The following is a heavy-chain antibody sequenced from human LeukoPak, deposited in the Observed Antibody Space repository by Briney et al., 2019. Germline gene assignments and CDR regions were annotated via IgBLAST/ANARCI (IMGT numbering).Heavy chain of an antibody. CDR2: INPNSGGT. CDR1: GYTFTGYY. V-gene: IGHV1-2*02. CDR3: ARGSPYNWNDGYYFDY. J-gene: IGHJ4*02. D-gene: IGHD1-20*01. Sequence: GASVKVSCKASGYTFTGYYMHWVRQAPGQGLEWMGWINPNSGGTNYAQKFQGRVTMTRDTPISTAYMGLSRLRSDDTAVYYCARGSPYNWNDGYYFDYWGQGTLVTVSS.